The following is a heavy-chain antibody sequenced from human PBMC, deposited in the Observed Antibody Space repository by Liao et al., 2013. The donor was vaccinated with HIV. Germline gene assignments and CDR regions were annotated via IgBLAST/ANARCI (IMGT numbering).Heavy chain of an antibody. CDR2: INHSGST. J-gene: IGHJ5*02. D-gene: IGHD5-12*01. CDR1: GGSFSGYY. CDR3: ARGDIRDWFDP. V-gene: IGHV4-34*01. Sequence: QVQLQQWGAGLLKPSETLSLTCAVYGGSFSGYYWSWIRQPPGKGLEWIGEINHSGSTNYNPSLKSRVTISVDTSKNQFSLKLSSVTAADTAVYYCARGDIRDWFDPWGLGTLVTVSA.